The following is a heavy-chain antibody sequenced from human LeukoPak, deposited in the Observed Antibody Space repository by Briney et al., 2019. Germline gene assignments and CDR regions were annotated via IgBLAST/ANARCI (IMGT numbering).Heavy chain of an antibody. Sequence: KPSETLSLTCTVSGGSMTGSYWSWIRQPPGKGLEWIGEINHSGSTNYNPSLKSRVTISVDTSKNQFSLKLSSVTAADTAVYYCARGNRSSGPTGAFDIWGQGTMVTVSS. CDR3: ARGNRSSGPTGAFDI. D-gene: IGHD6-19*01. CDR2: INHSGST. J-gene: IGHJ3*02. CDR1: GGSMTGSY. V-gene: IGHV4-34*01.